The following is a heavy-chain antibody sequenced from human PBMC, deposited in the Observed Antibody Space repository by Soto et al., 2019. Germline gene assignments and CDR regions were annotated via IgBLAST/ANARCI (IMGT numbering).Heavy chain of an antibody. CDR2: IYYSGST. Sequence: QLKLQESGPGLVKPSETLSLTCAVSGGSISSSSYYWGWIRQPPGKGLEWIGSIYYSGSTYYNPTHESRGTMSADTSKKKFPLEMSSVTAADTAVYYCARQRWQQWEGFYFDYWGQGTLVTGSS. CDR1: GGSISSSSYY. V-gene: IGHV4-39*01. CDR3: ARQRWQQWEGFYFDY. D-gene: IGHD1-26*01. J-gene: IGHJ4*02.